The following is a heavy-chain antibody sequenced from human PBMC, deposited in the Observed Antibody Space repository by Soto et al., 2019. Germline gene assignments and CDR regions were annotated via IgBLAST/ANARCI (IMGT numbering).Heavy chain of an antibody. CDR2: INPSGGST. V-gene: IGHV1-46*01. CDR3: ARGKDGGSYKPYYYYYGMDV. D-gene: IGHD1-26*01. Sequence: ASVKVSCKASGYTFTSYYTHWVRQAPGQGLEWMGIINPSGGSTSYAQKFQGRVTMTRDTSTSTVYMELSSLRSEDTAVYYCARGKDGGSYKPYYYYYGMDVWGQGTKVTVSS. J-gene: IGHJ6*02. CDR1: GYTFTSYY.